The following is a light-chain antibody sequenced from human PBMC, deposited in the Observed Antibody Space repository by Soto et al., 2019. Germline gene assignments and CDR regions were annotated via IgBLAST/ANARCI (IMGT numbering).Light chain of an antibody. CDR3: QQYNNYSPRI. CDR2: KAS. J-gene: IGKJ1*01. Sequence: DIQMTQSPSTLSASVGDRVTITCRASQSSNWLAWYQQKPGKAPKLLIYKASSLESGVPSRFSGSGSGTEFTLTISSLQPDDFATYYCQQYNNYSPRIFGQGTKVEIK. V-gene: IGKV1-5*03. CDR1: QSSNW.